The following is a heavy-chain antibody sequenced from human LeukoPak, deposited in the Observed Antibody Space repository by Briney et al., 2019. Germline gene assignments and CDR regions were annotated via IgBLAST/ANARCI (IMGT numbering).Heavy chain of an antibody. CDR3: ARGYSSSWNDFDY. Sequence: GGSLRLSCAASGFTFSSYSMNWVRQAPGKGLEWVSSISSSSSYIYYADSVKGRFTISRDNAKNSLYLQMNSLRAEDTAVYYCARGYSSSWNDFDYWGQGTLVTVSS. V-gene: IGHV3-21*01. J-gene: IGHJ4*02. D-gene: IGHD6-13*01. CDR1: GFTFSSYS. CDR2: ISSSSSYI.